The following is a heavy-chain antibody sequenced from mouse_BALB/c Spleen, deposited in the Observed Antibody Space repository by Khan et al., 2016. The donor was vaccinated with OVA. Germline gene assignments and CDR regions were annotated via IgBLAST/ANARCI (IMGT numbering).Heavy chain of an antibody. CDR2: IWGDGST. CDR3: AGYKTSDYAMDD. Sequence: QVQLQQSGPGLVAPSQSLSITCTVSGFSLTSYGVSWVRQPPGKGLEWLGVIWGDGSTNYLSALKSRLRISKDNYKSQDIIKLNRLHTADTATYYGAGYKTSDYAMDDWGQGTSVTVSS. CDR1: GFSLTSYG. D-gene: IGHD1-3*01. J-gene: IGHJ4*01. V-gene: IGHV2-3*01.